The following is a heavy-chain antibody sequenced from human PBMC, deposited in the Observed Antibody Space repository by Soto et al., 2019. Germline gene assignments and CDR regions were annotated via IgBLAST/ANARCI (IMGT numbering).Heavy chain of an antibody. CDR3: ARVDDYVWGSFRP. CDR2: ISPYNGKT. D-gene: IGHD3-16*02. Sequence: ASVKVSCKTSGYTFNTYGINWVRQAPGQGLEWMGWISPYNGKTTYAQKVQGRVTMTTDTSTSTAYMELRGLRYDDTAVYYCARVDDYVWGSFRPWGQGTQVTVSS. J-gene: IGHJ4*02. V-gene: IGHV1-18*01. CDR1: GYTFNTYG.